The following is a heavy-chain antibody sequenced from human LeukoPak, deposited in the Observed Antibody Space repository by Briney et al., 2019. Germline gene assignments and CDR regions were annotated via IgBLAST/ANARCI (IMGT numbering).Heavy chain of an antibody. V-gene: IGHV3-23*01. CDR1: GFPFNTYA. D-gene: IGHD3-3*02. J-gene: IGHJ4*02. CDR2: IRPTGTNT. Sequence: GGSLRLSCAASGFPFNTYAMSWVPEAPGKGLEYISVIRPTGTNTYYASSVKGRVTISRDDSRTTVYLQMSSLRAEDTAIYYCAKLAFYETSAPLRDISFWGQGTLVTVSS. CDR3: AKLAFYETSAPLRDISF.